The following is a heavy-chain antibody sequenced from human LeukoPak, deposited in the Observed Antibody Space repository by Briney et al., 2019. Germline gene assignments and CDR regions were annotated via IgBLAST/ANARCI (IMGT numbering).Heavy chain of an antibody. CDR3: ARGEMASSPAPFDY. CDR1: GFTFNNYA. Sequence: PGGSLRLSCAASGFTFNNYAMNWVRQAPGKGLEWVSSISSSSSYIYYADSVKGRFTISRDNAKNSLYLQMNSLRAEDTAVYYCARGEMASSPAPFDYWGQGTLVTVSS. V-gene: IGHV3-21*01. CDR2: ISSSSSYI. J-gene: IGHJ4*02. D-gene: IGHD5-24*01.